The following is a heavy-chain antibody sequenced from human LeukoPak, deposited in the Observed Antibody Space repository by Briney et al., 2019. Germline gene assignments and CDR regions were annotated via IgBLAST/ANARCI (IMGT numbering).Heavy chain of an antibody. CDR3: TRQNYYDSSGLDAFDI. D-gene: IGHD3-22*01. J-gene: IGHJ3*02. CDR2: IRSEANSYAT. Sequence: AGGSLRLSCAASGFTFSGSAMHWVRQASGKGLEWVGRIRSEANSYATAYAASVKGRFTISRDDSKNTAYLQMNSLKTEDTAVYYCTRQNYYDSSGLDAFDIWGQGTMVTVSS. CDR1: GFTFSGSA. V-gene: IGHV3-73*01.